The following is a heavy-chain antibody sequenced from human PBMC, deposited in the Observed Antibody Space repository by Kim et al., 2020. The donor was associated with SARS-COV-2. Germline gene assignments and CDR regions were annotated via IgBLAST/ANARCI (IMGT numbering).Heavy chain of an antibody. CDR3: GNDLVPDGISDVDY. Sequence: GGSLRLSCAASGFTFTSFSMYWIRQAPGKGLEWVAFMVYDGNGASYSDSVKGRFTISRDNSGNTLYLQMNSLRADDTAVYFCGNDLVPDGISDVDYWGPG. D-gene: IGHD3-9*01. J-gene: IGHJ4*02. CDR2: MVYDGNGA. CDR1: GFTFTSFS. V-gene: IGHV3-30*02.